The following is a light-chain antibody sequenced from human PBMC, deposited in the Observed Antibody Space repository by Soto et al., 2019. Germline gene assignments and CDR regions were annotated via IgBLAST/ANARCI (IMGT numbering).Light chain of an antibody. Sequence: EIVLTQSPGTLSLSPGERATLSCRASQSVSSSYLAWYQQKPGQAPRLLIYGASSRATGIPDRFSGSGSGTEFTLTISRLEAEDFAVYYCQQYGSSPGWTFGQGTKVEIK. CDR3: QQYGSSPGWT. CDR1: QSVSSSY. V-gene: IGKV3-20*01. J-gene: IGKJ1*01. CDR2: GAS.